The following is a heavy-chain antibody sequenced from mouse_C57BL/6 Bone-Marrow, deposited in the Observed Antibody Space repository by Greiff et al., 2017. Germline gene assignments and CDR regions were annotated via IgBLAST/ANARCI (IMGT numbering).Heavy chain of an antibody. CDR3: ARGRWEDAMDY. CDR2: ISYDGSN. V-gene: IGHV3-6*01. CDR1: GYSITSGYY. D-gene: IGHD1-1*01. Sequence: EVKLMESGPGLVKPSQSLSLTCSVTGYSITSGYYWNWIRQFPGNKLEWMGYISYDGSNNYNPSLKNRISITRDTSKNQFFLKLNSVTTEDTATYYCARGRWEDAMDYWGQGTSVTVSS. J-gene: IGHJ4*01.